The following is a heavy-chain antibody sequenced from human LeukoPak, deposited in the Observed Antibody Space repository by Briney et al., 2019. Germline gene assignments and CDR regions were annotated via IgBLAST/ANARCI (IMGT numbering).Heavy chain of an antibody. D-gene: IGHD6-19*01. J-gene: IGHJ6*02. CDR1: GFTFSSYW. CDR3: ARDARSSGWYSRDYYYYGMDV. CDR2: INSDGSST. V-gene: IGHV3-74*01. Sequence: GGSLRLSCAASGFTFSSYWMHWVRQAPGKGLVWVSRINSDGSSTSYADSVKGRFTISRDNAKNTLYLQMNSLKAEDTAVYYCARDARSSGWYSRDYYYYGMDVWGQGTTVTVSS.